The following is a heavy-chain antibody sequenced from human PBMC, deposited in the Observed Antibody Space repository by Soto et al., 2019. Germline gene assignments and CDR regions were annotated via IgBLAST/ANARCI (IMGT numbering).Heavy chain of an antibody. CDR2: IFYTGVT. J-gene: IGHJ2*01. D-gene: IGHD3-22*01. Sequence: QVQLQESGPGLVKPSETLSLTCSVSGGSVSNASFYWTWIRQAPGTGLEYIVSIFYTGVTTYTPSLSSRVTISLDSSKIHFSLKMNSMSAADTAVYYCVRVLDSSWYADLWGRGTLVTVSS. CDR3: VRVLDSSWYADL. V-gene: IGHV4-61*01. CDR1: GGSVSNASFY.